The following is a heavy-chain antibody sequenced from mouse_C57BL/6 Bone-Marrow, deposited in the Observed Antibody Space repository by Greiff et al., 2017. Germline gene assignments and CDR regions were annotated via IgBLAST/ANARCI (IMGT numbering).Heavy chain of an antibody. V-gene: IGHV1-26*01. CDR3: ARDLYYYGSTRYFDV. Sequence: EVQLQQSGPELVKPGASVKISCKASGYTFTDYYMNWVKQSHGKSLEWIGDINPNNGGTSYNQKFKGKATLTVDKSSSTADMELRSLTSEDSAVYYCARDLYYYGSTRYFDVWGTGTTVTVSS. CDR2: INPNNGGT. CDR1: GYTFTDYY. J-gene: IGHJ1*03. D-gene: IGHD1-1*01.